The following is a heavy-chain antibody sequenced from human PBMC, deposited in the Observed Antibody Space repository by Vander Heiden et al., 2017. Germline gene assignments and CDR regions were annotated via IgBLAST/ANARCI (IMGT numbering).Heavy chain of an antibody. Sequence: QVQLVQSGAEVKKPGASVKVSCKASGYTFTGYYMHWVRQAPGQGLEWMGWINPNSGDTNYAQKFQGRVTMTRDTSISTAYMELSRLRSDDTAVYYCARLRGGVGLDYWGQGTLVTVSS. CDR2: INPNSGDT. CDR3: ARLRGGVGLDY. J-gene: IGHJ4*02. D-gene: IGHD3-16*01. CDR1: GYTFTGYY. V-gene: IGHV1-2*02.